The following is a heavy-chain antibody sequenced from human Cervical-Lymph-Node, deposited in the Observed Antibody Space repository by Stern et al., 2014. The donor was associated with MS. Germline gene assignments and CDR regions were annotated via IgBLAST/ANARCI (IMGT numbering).Heavy chain of an antibody. CDR2: ISAYNGNT. Sequence: QDQLVEPGAEVMQPGASLKVSCKAPGYTFTSYGISWVRQAPGQGRDWMGRISAYNGNTNYAQKLQGRVTRTTDTSTSTAYMELRSLRSDDTAVYYWARDHSDYFYDSSGYLDYWGQGTLVTVSS. V-gene: IGHV1-18*01. CDR3: ARDHSDYFYDSSGYLDY. D-gene: IGHD3-22*01. CDR1: GYTFTSYG. J-gene: IGHJ4*02.